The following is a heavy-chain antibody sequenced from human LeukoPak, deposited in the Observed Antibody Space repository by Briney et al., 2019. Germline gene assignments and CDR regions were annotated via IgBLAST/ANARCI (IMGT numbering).Heavy chain of an antibody. V-gene: IGHV5-51*01. Sequence: GESLKISCHGSGYNFPSHWLAWVRQMPGKGLEWMGIIYPRDSDTKYSPSFQGLVTISADTSISTAYLQWSSLRASDTAMYYCARLVGYSSTYSDYWGPGSLVTVSS. CDR3: ARLVGYSSTYSDY. J-gene: IGHJ4*02. CDR2: IYPRDSDT. CDR1: GYNFPSHW. D-gene: IGHD6-13*01.